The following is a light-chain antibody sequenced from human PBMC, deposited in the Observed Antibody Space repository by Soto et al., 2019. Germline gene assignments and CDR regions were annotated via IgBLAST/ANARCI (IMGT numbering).Light chain of an antibody. Sequence: QSVLTQPPSVSGAPGQRVTISCTGTRSNIGAGFDVHWYQQLPGTAPKLLIYDNNNRPSGVPDRFSGSKSGTSASLAITGRQAEDEADYYCQSYDGSLSGPVVFGGGTQLPVL. CDR1: RSNIGAGFD. V-gene: IGLV1-40*01. CDR3: QSYDGSLSGPVV. CDR2: DNN. J-gene: IGLJ2*01.